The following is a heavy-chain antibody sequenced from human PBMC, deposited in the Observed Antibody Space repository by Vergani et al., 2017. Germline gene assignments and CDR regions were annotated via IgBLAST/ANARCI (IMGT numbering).Heavy chain of an antibody. Sequence: EVQLVESGGGLVQPGGSLRLSCAASGFTFSSYEMNWVRQAPGKGLEWVSYISSSGSTIYYADSVKGRFTISRDNAKNSLYLQMNSLRAEDTAVYYCARDRRGYSSGWYDPDREYFQHWGQGTLVTVSS. V-gene: IGHV3-48*03. CDR2: ISSSGSTI. CDR3: ARDRRGYSSGWYDPDREYFQH. D-gene: IGHD6-19*01. CDR1: GFTFSSYE. J-gene: IGHJ1*01.